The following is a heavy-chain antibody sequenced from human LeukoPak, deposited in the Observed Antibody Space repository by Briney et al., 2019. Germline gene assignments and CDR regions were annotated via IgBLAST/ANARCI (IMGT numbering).Heavy chain of an antibody. V-gene: IGHV1-69*04. CDR1: GGTFSIYA. CDR2: IIPILGIA. Sequence: AASVTVSCKASGGTFSIYAISWVRQAPGQGLEWMGRIIPILGIANYAQKFQGRVTITADKSTSTAYMELSSLRSEDTAVYYCARARTYCGGDCLAQPDDAFDIWGQGTMVTVSS. CDR3: ARARTYCGGDCLAQPDDAFDI. J-gene: IGHJ3*02. D-gene: IGHD2-21*02.